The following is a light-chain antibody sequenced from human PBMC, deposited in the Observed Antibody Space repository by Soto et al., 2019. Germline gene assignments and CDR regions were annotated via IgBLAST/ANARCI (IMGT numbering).Light chain of an antibody. Sequence: EIVLTQSPATLSVSPGDRATLSCRASESVSSNVAWYQQKPGQTPRLLIYGTSTRATGVPPRFSGSRSGTEFTLTISSLQSEDFAVYYCQQYFNWPPYTFGQGTKVDIK. CDR2: GTS. J-gene: IGKJ2*01. CDR3: QQYFNWPPYT. V-gene: IGKV3-15*01. CDR1: ESVSSN.